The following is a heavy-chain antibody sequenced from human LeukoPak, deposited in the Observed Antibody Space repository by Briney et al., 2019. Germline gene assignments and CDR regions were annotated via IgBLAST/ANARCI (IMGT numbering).Heavy chain of an antibody. J-gene: IGHJ4*02. Sequence: ASVKVSCKASGYTFTSYGISWVRQAPGQGLEWMGWISAYNGNANYAQKFQGRVTMTRDMSTSTVYMELSSLRSEDTAVYYCARKNGDYDLMVEYYFDYWGQGTLVTVSS. D-gene: IGHD4-17*01. CDR1: GYTFTSYG. V-gene: IGHV1-18*01. CDR2: ISAYNGNA. CDR3: ARKNGDYDLMVEYYFDY.